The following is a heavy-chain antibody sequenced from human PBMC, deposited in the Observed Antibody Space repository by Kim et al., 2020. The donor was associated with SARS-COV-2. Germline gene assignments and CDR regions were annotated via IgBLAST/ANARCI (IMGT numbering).Heavy chain of an antibody. V-gene: IGHV3-48*03. Sequence: GGSLRLSCAASGFTFSSYEMNWVRQAPGKGLEWLSYISSSGTTIYYADSVKGRFTISRDNAKKSLYLQMNRLRAEDTAVYYCGRMGYCSSTSCPAGWFDPWGQGTLVTVSS. CDR3: GRMGYCSSTSCPAGWFDP. CDR2: ISSSGTTI. CDR1: GFTFSSYE. J-gene: IGHJ5*02. D-gene: IGHD2-2*01.